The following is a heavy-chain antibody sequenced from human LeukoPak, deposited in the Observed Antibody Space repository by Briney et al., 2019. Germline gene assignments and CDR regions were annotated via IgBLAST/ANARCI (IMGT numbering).Heavy chain of an antibody. Sequence: LPGGSLRLSCAASGSTFSSYSMNWVRQAPGKGLEWVANIKEDGSREYYVDSVKGRFTISRDNAKNSLYLQMDSLTAEDTAVYYCARDSPGYGAYVSWGQGTLVSVSS. V-gene: IGHV3-7*01. CDR3: ARDSPGYGAYVS. CDR1: GSTFSSYS. J-gene: IGHJ1*01. CDR2: IKEDGSRE. D-gene: IGHD5-12*01.